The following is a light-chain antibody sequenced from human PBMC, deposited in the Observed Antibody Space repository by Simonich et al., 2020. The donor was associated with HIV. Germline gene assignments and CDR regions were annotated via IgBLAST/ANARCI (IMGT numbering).Light chain of an antibody. Sequence: QSALTQPASVSGSPGQSITISCTGTSSDFAGHNYVSWYQQHPGNAPKLMFYDVNTRPAGVSNRFSGSKSGNTASLTISGLQAEDEADYYCCSYAGSHTFVFGGGTKLTVL. V-gene: IGLV2-14*03. CDR1: SSDFAGHNY. J-gene: IGLJ2*01. CDR3: CSYAGSHTFV. CDR2: DVN.